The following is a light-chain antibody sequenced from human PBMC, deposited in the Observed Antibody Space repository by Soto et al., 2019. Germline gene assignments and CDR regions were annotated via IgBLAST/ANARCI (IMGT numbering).Light chain of an antibody. Sequence: QSVLTQPPSVSGAPGQRVTISCTGSSSNIGAGYDVHWYQQLPGAAPKRLIYGNSNRPSGVPDRFSGSKSGTSASLAITGLQAEDEANYYCTSYTPGGAFVVFGGGTKLTVL. CDR2: GNS. CDR1: SSNIGAGYD. CDR3: TSYTPGGAFVV. J-gene: IGLJ2*01. V-gene: IGLV1-40*01.